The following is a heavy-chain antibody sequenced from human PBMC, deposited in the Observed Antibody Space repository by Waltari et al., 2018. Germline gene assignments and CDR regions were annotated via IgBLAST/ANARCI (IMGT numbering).Heavy chain of an antibody. Sequence: QVQLVQSGAEVKKPGASVKVSCKASGYTFTSYDINWVRQATGQGLEWMGWMNPNSGNTGYAQKFQGRVTITRNTSISTAYMELSSLRSEDTAVYYCARGVTMVRGVIKRYYYYYMDVWGKGTTVTISS. CDR2: MNPNSGNT. D-gene: IGHD3-10*01. CDR3: ARGVTMVRGVIKRYYYYYMDV. CDR1: GYTFTSYD. J-gene: IGHJ6*03. V-gene: IGHV1-8*03.